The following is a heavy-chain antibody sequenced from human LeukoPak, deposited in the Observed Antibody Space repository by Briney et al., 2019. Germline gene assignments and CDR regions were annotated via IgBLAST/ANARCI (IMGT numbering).Heavy chain of an antibody. V-gene: IGHV3-48*04. CDR3: ARDQGSSWYYWFDP. Sequence: GGSLRLSCAASGFAFSSYTMNWVRQAPGKGLEWLSYISGSSSTIYYADSVRGRFTISRDNAKNSLYLQMNSLRAEDTAVYYCARDQGSSWYYWFDPWGQGTLVTVSS. D-gene: IGHD6-13*01. CDR1: GFAFSSYT. J-gene: IGHJ5*02. CDR2: ISGSSSTI.